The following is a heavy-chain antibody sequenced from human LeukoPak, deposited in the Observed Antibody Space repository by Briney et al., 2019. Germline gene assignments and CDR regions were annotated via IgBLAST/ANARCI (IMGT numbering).Heavy chain of an antibody. Sequence: GGSLRLSCTASGFTFSSFAMTWVRQAPGKGLEWVSSIDPSGGDTYYADSVKGRFTISRDNSKNTLYLQMNSLRAEDTAVYYCAKEDFWSGYYAHFDYWGQGTLVTVSS. CDR1: GFTFSSFA. CDR2: IDPSGGDT. CDR3: AKEDFWSGYYAHFDY. J-gene: IGHJ4*02. V-gene: IGHV3-23*01. D-gene: IGHD3-3*01.